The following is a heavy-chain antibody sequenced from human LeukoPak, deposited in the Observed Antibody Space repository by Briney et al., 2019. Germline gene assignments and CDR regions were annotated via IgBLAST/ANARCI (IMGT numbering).Heavy chain of an antibody. CDR2: IWYDGSNK. J-gene: IGHJ4*02. Sequence: GRSLRLSCAASGFTFSSYGMHWVRQAPGKGLEWVAVIWYDGSNKYYADSVKGRFTISRDNAKNLLYLQMNSLRAEDTAVYYCARDAEQDWGQGTLVTVSS. V-gene: IGHV3-33*01. CDR3: ARDAEQD. CDR1: GFTFSSYG.